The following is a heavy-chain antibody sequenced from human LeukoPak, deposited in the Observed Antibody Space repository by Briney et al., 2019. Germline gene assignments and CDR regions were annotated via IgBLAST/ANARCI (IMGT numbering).Heavy chain of an antibody. V-gene: IGHV4-34*01. CDR2: INHSGST. CDR3: ARGSIAARAFDY. J-gene: IGHJ4*02. D-gene: IGHD6-6*01. CDR1: GGSFSGYY. Sequence: PSETLSLTCAVYGGSFSGYYWSWIRQPPGKGLEWIEEINHSGSTNYNPSLKSRVTISVDTSKNQFSLKLSSVTAADTAVYYCARGSIAARAFDYWGQGTLVTVSS.